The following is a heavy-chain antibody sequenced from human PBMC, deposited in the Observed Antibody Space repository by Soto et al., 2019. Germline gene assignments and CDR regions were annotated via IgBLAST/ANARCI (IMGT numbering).Heavy chain of an antibody. V-gene: IGHV3-33*01. Sequence: QVQLVESGGGVVQPGRSLRLSCAASGFTFSSYGMHWVRQAPGKGLEWVAVIWYDGSNKYYADSVKGRFTISRDNSKNTLYLQMNSLRADDRAVYYCASSRRIAAAGNKGGGFDPWGQGTLVTVSS. CDR3: ASSRRIAAAGNKGGGFDP. CDR2: IWYDGSNK. J-gene: IGHJ5*02. D-gene: IGHD6-13*01. CDR1: GFTFSSYG.